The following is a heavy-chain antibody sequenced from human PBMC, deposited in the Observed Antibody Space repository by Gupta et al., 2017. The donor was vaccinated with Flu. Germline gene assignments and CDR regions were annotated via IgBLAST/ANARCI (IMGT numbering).Heavy chain of an antibody. D-gene: IGHD2-15*01. CDR3: ARALRGVVVVVAEPDY. CDR1: YG. CDR2: IWYDGSNK. Sequence: YGMHWVRQAPGKGLGWVAVIWYDGSNKYYADSVKGRFTISRDNSKNTLYLQMNSLRAEDTAVYYCARALRGVVVVVAEPDYWGQGTLVTVSS. V-gene: IGHV3-33*01. J-gene: IGHJ4*02.